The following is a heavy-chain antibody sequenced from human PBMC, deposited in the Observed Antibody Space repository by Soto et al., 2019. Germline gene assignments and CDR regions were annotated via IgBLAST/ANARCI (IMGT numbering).Heavy chain of an antibody. CDR1: GFTFSDHY. CDR2: SRNKANSYSK. Sequence: EVQLVESGGGLVQPGGFLRLSCAASGFTFSDHYMDWVRQAPGKGLEWVGRSRNKANSYSKEYAASVKGRFTISRDESKNALYLQMNSLKTEDTAVYYCARFSGSYTRGLDYWGQATLVTVSS. D-gene: IGHD1-26*01. J-gene: IGHJ4*02. CDR3: ARFSGSYTRGLDY. V-gene: IGHV3-72*01.